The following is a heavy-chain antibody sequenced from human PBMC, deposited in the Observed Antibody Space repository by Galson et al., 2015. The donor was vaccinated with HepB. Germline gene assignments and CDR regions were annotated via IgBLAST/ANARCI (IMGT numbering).Heavy chain of an antibody. CDR2: ISGSGGST. V-gene: IGHV3-23*01. CDR3: AKDLTSTGYYFDC. J-gene: IGHJ4*02. Sequence: SLRLSCAASEFSFRSYAMSWVRQAPGKGLEWVSGISGSGGSTYYADSVKGRFAISRDNSNNTLHLQMTSLTAEDTAVYYCAKDLTSTGYYFDCWGQGTLVTVSS. CDR1: EFSFRSYA. D-gene: IGHD1/OR15-1a*01.